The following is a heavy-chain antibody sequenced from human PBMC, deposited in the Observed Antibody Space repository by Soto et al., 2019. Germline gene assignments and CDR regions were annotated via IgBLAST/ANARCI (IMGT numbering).Heavy chain of an antibody. J-gene: IGHJ4*02. V-gene: IGHV3-15*07. CDR2: IKSNIDGGTT. D-gene: IGHD5-18*01. CDR1: GVTLTNVW. Sequence: NXGGSLRLYYEVSGVTLTNVWMHWVRQAPGKGPEWVGRIKSNIDGGTTDYAAPVKGRFTVSRDDSENTLYLQMNSLKTEDTAVYYCSHGYYQYFNSWGQGTLVTV. CDR3: SHGYYQYFNS.